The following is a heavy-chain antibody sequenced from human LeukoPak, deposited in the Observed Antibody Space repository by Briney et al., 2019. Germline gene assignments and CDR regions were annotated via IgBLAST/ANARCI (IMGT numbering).Heavy chain of an antibody. CDR3: GRAFPPLRTAAAGDY. Sequence: GGSLRLSCTASGFTFSDCDMNWFRQAPGKGLEWVSSISYRTSHIYYADSVEGRFTISRDNAKNSLYLQMDSLRAEDTAVYFCGRAFPPLRTAAAGDYWGQGTLVTVSS. CDR1: GFTFSDCD. CDR2: ISYRTSHI. D-gene: IGHD6-13*01. J-gene: IGHJ4*02. V-gene: IGHV3-21*01.